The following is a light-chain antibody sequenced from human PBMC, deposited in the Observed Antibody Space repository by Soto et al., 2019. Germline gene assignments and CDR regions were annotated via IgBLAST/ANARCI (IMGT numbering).Light chain of an antibody. CDR3: QQYNNWPPLFT. CDR1: QSVSSN. Sequence: IVMTQSPATLSVSPGERATLSCRASQSVSSNLAWYQQKPGQAPRLLIYGASTRATGITARFSGSGSGTEFTLTISSLQSEDFAVYYCQQYNNWPPLFTFGPGTKVDIK. CDR2: GAS. V-gene: IGKV3-15*01. J-gene: IGKJ3*01.